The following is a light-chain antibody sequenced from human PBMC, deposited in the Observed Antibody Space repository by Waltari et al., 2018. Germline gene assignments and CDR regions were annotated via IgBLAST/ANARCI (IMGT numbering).Light chain of an antibody. CDR1: SSDAGGYNH. V-gene: IGLV2-11*01. CDR3: CSYAGSITLWV. J-gene: IGLJ3*02. Sequence: QSALPQPRSVSGSPGPSVTIPCTGSSSDAGGYNHASWDPHHPGKAPKIIIYDVTKRASGVPDRFSASKSDNTASLTISGLQAEDEADYYCCSYAGSITLWVFGGGTKLTVL. CDR2: DVT.